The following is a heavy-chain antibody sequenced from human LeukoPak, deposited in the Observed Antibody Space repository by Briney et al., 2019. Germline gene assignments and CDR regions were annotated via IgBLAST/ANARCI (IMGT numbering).Heavy chain of an antibody. CDR3: AKNRALQEIDY. V-gene: IGHV3-23*01. J-gene: IGHJ4*02. Sequence: PGGSLRLSCAASGFAFSTYAMRWVRQGPGPGREWVSGSSGSGGSTYYADSVKGRFTISRDNSKNTLYLQTNSLIAGDTAIYYCAKNRALQEIDYWGQGTLVTVSS. CDR1: GFAFSTYA. D-gene: IGHD2-21*01. CDR2: SSGSGGST.